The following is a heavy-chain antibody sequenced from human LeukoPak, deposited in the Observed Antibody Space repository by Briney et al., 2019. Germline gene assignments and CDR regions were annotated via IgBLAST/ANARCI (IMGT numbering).Heavy chain of an antibody. Sequence: ASVKVSCKASGYTFTNYGINWVRQAPGQGLELLGWISADNGDTNYAQNLQDRVTMTTDTSTSTVYMELRSLRSDDTAVYYCARDWDCSGGACRDCFDPWGQGTLVTVSS. J-gene: IGHJ5*02. CDR3: ARDWDCSGGACRDCFDP. CDR2: ISADNGDT. V-gene: IGHV1-18*01. CDR1: GYTFTNYG. D-gene: IGHD2-15*01.